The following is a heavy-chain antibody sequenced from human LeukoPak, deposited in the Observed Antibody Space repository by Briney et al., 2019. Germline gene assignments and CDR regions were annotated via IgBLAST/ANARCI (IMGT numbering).Heavy chain of an antibody. D-gene: IGHD2-21*01. V-gene: IGHV4-4*09. CDR1: GGSISSYC. CDR3: ATSHDVKTAPYDP. Sequence: KPSETLSLTCTVSGGSISSYCWSWVRQSPGKGLEWIGYIFTSGRTDYNPSLKSRVTMSVDTSKNQLSMELRFLTAADTAVYYCATSHDVKTAPYDPWGQGTLVTVSS. J-gene: IGHJ5*02. CDR2: IFTSGRT.